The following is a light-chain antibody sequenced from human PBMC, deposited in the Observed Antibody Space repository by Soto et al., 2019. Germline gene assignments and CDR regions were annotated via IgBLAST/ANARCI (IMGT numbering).Light chain of an antibody. J-gene: IGKJ1*01. V-gene: IGKV1-5*01. CDR1: QSISNW. CDR2: DAS. CDR3: QQYIISPGT. Sequence: IRMTQSPSTLSASVGDRVTISCRASQSISNWLAWYQQKPGKAPKLLIYDASSLESGVPSRFSGSGSGTEFTLTISSLQPDDFATYYCQQYIISPGTFGQGTKVEIK.